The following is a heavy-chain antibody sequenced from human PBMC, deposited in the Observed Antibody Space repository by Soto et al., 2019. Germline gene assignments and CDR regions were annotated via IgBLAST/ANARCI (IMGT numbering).Heavy chain of an antibody. Sequence: ASETLSLTCAVSGGSFRGYFWSWIRQSPAKGLEWIGEINGSGNTYYNPSFKSRLTISVDTSTSQISLRLTSVTAADSAVYYCQGGDFWGQGTRVTVSS. CDR2: INGSGNT. CDR1: GGSFRGYF. J-gene: IGHJ4*02. V-gene: IGHV4-34*01. D-gene: IGHD3-16*01. CDR3: QGGDF.